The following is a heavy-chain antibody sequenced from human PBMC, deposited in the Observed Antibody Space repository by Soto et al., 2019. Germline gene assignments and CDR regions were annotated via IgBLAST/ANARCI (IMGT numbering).Heavy chain of an antibody. D-gene: IGHD5-12*01. CDR2: IPSTGRP. CDR1: GASIAGGSYY. CDR3: VRDQYSGYDFAL. J-gene: IGHJ5*02. Sequence: TPTLSLTCSVSGASIAGGSYYWSWVRQPPGNGLEGIGYIPSTGRPFYNPSLTSRGTISADSSKNQLSLQLTSVTAADTAVYYCVRDQYSGYDFALWGQGNLVTVS. V-gene: IGHV4-30-4*01.